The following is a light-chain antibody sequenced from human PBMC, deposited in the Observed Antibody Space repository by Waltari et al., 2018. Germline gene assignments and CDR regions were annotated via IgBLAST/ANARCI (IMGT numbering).Light chain of an antibody. CDR1: RSAFGSSTR. V-gene: IGLV2-18*02. Sequence: QPALTQPPSVSGSPGPSVTISCTGTRSAFGSSTRVSWYQQPPATAPNLMIYEVSTRPSGGPDRFSGSKSGNTASLTISGLQSEDEADYYCSSYTSSSSVVFGGGTKLTVL. CDR3: SSYTSSSSVV. CDR2: EVS. J-gene: IGLJ2*01.